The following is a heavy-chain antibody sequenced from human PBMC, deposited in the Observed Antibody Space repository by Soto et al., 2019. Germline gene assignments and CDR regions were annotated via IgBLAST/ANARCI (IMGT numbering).Heavy chain of an antibody. J-gene: IGHJ4*02. CDR3: ANQVAYGDYGCFDY. D-gene: IGHD4-17*01. CDR2: IIPIFGTA. CDR1: GGTFSSYA. Sequence: ASVKVSCKASGGTFSSYAISWVRQAPGQGLEWMGGIIPIFGTANYAQKFQGRVTITEDESTSTAYMELSSLRSEDTAVYYCANQVAYGDYGCFDYWGQGTLVTVSS. V-gene: IGHV1-69*13.